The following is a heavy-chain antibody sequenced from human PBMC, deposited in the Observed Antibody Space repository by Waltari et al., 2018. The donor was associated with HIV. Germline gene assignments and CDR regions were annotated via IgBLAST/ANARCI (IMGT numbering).Heavy chain of an antibody. V-gene: IGHV4-34*01. J-gene: IGHJ5*01. Sequence: QVRLQPWGTGLLKPSETLSLTCAVYGGSLRDSYGAWIRQAPGKGLEWIGEINHSGTTLDSASLRSRVNMSINTVKNQFSLRLSSLSDADTAVYYCAGRTLDPLIPNNCFDFWGQGTLVIVSS. D-gene: IGHD2-2*02. CDR1: GGSLRDSY. CDR2: INHSGTT. CDR3: AGRTLDPLIPNNCFDF.